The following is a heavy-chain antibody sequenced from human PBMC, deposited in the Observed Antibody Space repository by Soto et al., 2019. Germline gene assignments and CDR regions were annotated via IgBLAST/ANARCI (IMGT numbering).Heavy chain of an antibody. V-gene: IGHV4-31*03. CDR3: ARSVFP. J-gene: IGHJ5*02. CDR2: FYYSGST. Sequence: QVQLQESGPGLVKPSQTLSLTCTVSGGSISTGGYYWNWIRQHPGKGLEWIGYFYYSGSTYYNPSLKSRVTIAVNSAKNLCYLKLSSVTAADTAVYYCARSVFPWGQGTLVTVSS. CDR1: GGSISTGGYY.